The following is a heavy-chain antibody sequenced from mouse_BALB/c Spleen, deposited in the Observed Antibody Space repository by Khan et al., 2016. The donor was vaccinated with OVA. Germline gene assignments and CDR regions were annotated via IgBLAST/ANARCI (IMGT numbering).Heavy chain of an antibody. CDR1: GYTFTNYW. Sequence: QVRLQQSGAELAKPGASVKMSCKASGYTFTNYWILWVKQRPGQGLEWIGYINPSTGYTEYNQNFKDKATLTADKSSSPAYMQLSSLTSEDSAVYYCSRRGLRWDFDYWGQGTPLTVSS. D-gene: IGHD1-1*01. CDR3: SRRGLRWDFDY. V-gene: IGHV1-7*01. J-gene: IGHJ2*01. CDR2: INPSTGYT.